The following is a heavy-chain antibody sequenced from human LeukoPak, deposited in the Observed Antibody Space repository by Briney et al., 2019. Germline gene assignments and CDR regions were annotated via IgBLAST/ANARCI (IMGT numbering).Heavy chain of an antibody. Sequence: GGSLRLSCAASGFTFDDYAMQWVRQAPGKGLEWVSGISWNSGSIGYADSVKGRFTISRDNAKNSLYLQMNSLRAEDTALYYCAKARGIAAAAYYFDYWGQGTLVTVSS. CDR3: AKARGIAAAAYYFDY. J-gene: IGHJ4*02. V-gene: IGHV3-9*01. CDR2: ISWNSGSI. D-gene: IGHD6-13*01. CDR1: GFTFDDYA.